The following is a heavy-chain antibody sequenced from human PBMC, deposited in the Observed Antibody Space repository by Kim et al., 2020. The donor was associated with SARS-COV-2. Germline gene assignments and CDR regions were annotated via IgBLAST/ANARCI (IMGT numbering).Heavy chain of an antibody. Sequence: SVKVSCKASGGTFSSYAISWVRQAPGQGLEWMGRIIPILGIANYAQKFQGRVTITADKSTSTAYMELSSLRSEDTAVYYCARDYDFWSGQPPTTRYYYMDVWGKGTTVTVSS. CDR3: ARDYDFWSGQPPTTRYYYMDV. CDR2: IIPILGIA. D-gene: IGHD3-3*01. CDR1: GGTFSSYA. J-gene: IGHJ6*03. V-gene: IGHV1-69*04.